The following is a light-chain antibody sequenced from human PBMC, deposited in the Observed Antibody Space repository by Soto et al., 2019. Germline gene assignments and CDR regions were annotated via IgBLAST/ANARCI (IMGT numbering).Light chain of an antibody. CDR3: QQYDNLPPLT. V-gene: IGKV1-33*01. CDR1: QDISNY. CDR2: DAS. J-gene: IGKJ4*01. Sequence: DIQMTQSPSSLSASVGDRVTITCQASQDISNYLNWYQQKPEKAPKLLIYDASNLETGVPSRFSGSGPGTDFTFTISSLQPEDIATYYCQQYDNLPPLTFGGGTKVDIK.